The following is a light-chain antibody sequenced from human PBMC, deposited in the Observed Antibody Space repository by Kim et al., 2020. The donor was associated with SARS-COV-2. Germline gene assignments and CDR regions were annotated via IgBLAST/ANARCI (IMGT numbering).Light chain of an antibody. CDR1: QRVSSNS. Sequence: ENVLTQSPGTLSLSPGERVTLSCRATQRVSSNSLAWYQQKPGQAPRLLIYGASSRATGIPDRFSGSGSGTDFTLTISRLEPEDSAVYYCQQYGTSFYIFGQGTKLEI. CDR2: GAS. J-gene: IGKJ2*01. V-gene: IGKV3-20*01. CDR3: QQYGTSFYI.